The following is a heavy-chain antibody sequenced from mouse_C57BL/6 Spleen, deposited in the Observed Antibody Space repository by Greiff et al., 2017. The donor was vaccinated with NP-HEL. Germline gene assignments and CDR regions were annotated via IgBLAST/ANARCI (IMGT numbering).Heavy chain of an antibody. J-gene: IGHJ2*01. CDR3: ARRTYSNDY. D-gene: IGHD2-5*01. V-gene: IGHV1-50*01. CDR1: GYTFTSYW. Sequence: VKLQQPGAELVKPGASVKLSCKASGYTFTSYWMQWVKQRPGQGLEWIGEIDPSDSYTNYNQKFKGKATLTVDTSSSTAYMQLSSLTSEDSAVYYCARRTYSNDYWGQGTTLTVSS. CDR2: IDPSDSYT.